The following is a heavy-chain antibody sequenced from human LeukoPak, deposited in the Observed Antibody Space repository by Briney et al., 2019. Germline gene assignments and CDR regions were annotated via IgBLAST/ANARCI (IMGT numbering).Heavy chain of an antibody. CDR1: GFSLGTSGVG. Sequence: ESGPTLVNPTQTLTLTCTFSGFSLGTSGVGVGWIRQPPGKALEWLALIYWDDDKRYSPSLKSRLTITKDTSKNQVVLTMTNMDPVDTATYYCAHRRYDILTGYSAFDYWGQGTLVTVSS. CDR3: AHRRYDILTGYSAFDY. CDR2: IYWDDDK. D-gene: IGHD3-9*01. J-gene: IGHJ4*02. V-gene: IGHV2-5*02.